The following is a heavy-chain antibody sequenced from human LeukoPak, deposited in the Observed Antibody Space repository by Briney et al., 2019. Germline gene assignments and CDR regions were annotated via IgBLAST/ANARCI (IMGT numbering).Heavy chain of an antibody. J-gene: IGHJ4*02. CDR2: ISTIGGNT. V-gene: IGHV3-23*01. Sequence: GGSLRLSCAASGFTFSTYWMNWVRQAPGKGLEWVSSISTIGGNTYYADSVKGRFTISRDNSKNTLYLQMNSLRAEDTAVYFCATSSGYYGYWGQGTLVTVSS. D-gene: IGHD3-22*01. CDR3: ATSSGYYGY. CDR1: GFTFSTYW.